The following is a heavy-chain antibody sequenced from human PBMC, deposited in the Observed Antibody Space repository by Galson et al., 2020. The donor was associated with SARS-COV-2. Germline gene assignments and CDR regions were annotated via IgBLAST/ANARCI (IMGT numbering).Heavy chain of an antibody. CDR1: GFTFRDYY. J-gene: IGHJ3*02. D-gene: IGHD6-13*01. V-gene: IGHV3-11*06. CDR2: ISSSSDYT. CDR3: ATSWYGAFHI. Sequence: GGSLRLSCAASGFTFRDYYMSWIRQAPGKGLEWVSHISSSSDYTNYPDSVKGRFTISRDNAKNSLSLQMNSLRVEDTAVYYCATSWYGAFHIWGQGTMVTVSS.